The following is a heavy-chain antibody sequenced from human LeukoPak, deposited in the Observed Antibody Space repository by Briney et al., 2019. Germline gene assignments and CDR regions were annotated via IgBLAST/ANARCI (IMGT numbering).Heavy chain of an antibody. D-gene: IGHD3-10*01. V-gene: IGHV3-23*01. CDR3: AQRHGSGSYYSPDY. J-gene: IGHJ4*02. CDR2: ISGSGCST. CDR1: GFTFSSYD. Sequence: PGGSLRLSCAASGFTFSSYDMMWVRQARGKGLEGVTAISGSGCSTYYAEPVKGRFTISRDNSKNTLYLKMNSLRAEDTAVYYCAQRHGSGSYYSPDYWGQGTLVTVSS.